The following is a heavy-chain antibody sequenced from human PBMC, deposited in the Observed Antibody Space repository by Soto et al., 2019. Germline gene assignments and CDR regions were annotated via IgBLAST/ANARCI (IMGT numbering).Heavy chain of an antibody. J-gene: IGHJ6*02. CDR3: ARRGDPLGSGYYYGMDV. CDR1: GGTFSSYT. V-gene: IGHV1-69*02. CDR2: IIPILGIA. Sequence: QVQLVQSGAEVKKPGSSVKVSCKASGGTFSSYTISWVRQAPGQGLEWMGRIIPILGIANYAQKFQGRVTINAXXSXSXXYMERSSLRCEDTAVYYCARRGDPLGSGYYYGMDVWGQGTTVTVSS. D-gene: IGHD2-15*01.